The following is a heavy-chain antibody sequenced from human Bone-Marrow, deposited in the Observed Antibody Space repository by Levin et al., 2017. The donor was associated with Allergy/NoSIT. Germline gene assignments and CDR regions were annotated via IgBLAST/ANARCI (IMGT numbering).Heavy chain of an antibody. CDR3: AKWVRGSDGGWFFDF. D-gene: IGHD1-26*01. V-gene: IGHV3-23*01. CDR1: GFTFSSYA. Sequence: SCAASGFTFSSYAMTWVRQAPGKGLEWISGLSGRGETTYYADPVKGRFTISRDNDKNTLFLQMNSLRTEDTALFYCAKWVRGSDGGWFFDFWGRGTLVTVSS. J-gene: IGHJ2*01. CDR2: LSGRGETT.